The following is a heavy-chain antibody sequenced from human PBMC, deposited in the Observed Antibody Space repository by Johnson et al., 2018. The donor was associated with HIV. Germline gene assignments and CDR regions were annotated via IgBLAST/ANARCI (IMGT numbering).Heavy chain of an antibody. Sequence: DVQVVESGGGVVQPGGSLRISCAASGFTFNDYGMSWVRQAPGKGLQWVSSVSWNGGDTGYADSVKGRLTISRDNSKNTLYLQMNSLRAEDTAVYYCARAVARGQWLANGYIWGQGTMVTVSS. CDR1: GFTFNDYG. V-gene: IGHV3-20*04. CDR3: ARAVARGQWLANGYI. J-gene: IGHJ3*02. CDR2: VSWNGGDT. D-gene: IGHD6-19*01.